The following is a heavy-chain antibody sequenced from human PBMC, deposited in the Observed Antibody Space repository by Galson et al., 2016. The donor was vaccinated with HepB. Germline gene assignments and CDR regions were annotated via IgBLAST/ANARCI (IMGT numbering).Heavy chain of an antibody. V-gene: IGHV4-59*01. CDR1: GDSITIYY. CDR2: IYYSGST. CDR3: ARDGANFFHQYYFGMDV. D-gene: IGHD2/OR15-2a*01. J-gene: IGHJ6*02. Sequence: SETLSLTCTLSGDSITIYYWSWIRQTPGKGLEWVGHIYYSGSTSYNPSLKRRLTISVDTFKNQFSLKLNSVTAADTAVYYCARDGANFFHQYYFGMDVWGQGTTVIVSS.